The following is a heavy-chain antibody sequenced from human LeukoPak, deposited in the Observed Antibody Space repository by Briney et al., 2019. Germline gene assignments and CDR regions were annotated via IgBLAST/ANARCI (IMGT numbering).Heavy chain of an antibody. CDR3: ARPKHFLQAFDI. Sequence: GASVKVSCKASGYTFTSYYMHWVRQAPGQGLEWMGIINPSGGSTSYAQKFQGRVTMTRDTSISTAYMELSRLRSDDTAVYYCARPKHFLQAFDIWGQGTMVTVSS. V-gene: IGHV1-46*01. CDR1: GYTFTSYY. CDR2: INPSGGST. D-gene: IGHD3-3*02. J-gene: IGHJ3*02.